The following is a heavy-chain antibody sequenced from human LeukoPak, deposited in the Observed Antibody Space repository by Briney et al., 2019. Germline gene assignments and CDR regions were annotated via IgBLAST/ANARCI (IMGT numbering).Heavy chain of an antibody. CDR3: AKYGPQDSGSSHFDY. Sequence: GGSLRLSCVASGFTFSSYAMSWVRQAPGKGLEWVSAIRDSGSSTHYADSVKGRFTTSRDNSMNTLFLQMNSLRAEDTAIYYCAKYGPQDSGSSHFDYWGQGAPVTVSS. CDR1: GFTFSSYA. D-gene: IGHD1-26*01. J-gene: IGHJ4*02. V-gene: IGHV3-23*01. CDR2: IRDSGSST.